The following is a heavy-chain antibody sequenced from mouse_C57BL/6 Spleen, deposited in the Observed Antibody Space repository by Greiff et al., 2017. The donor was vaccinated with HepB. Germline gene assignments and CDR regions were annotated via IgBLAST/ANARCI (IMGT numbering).Heavy chain of an antibody. CDR1: GYTFTSYW. Sequence: QVQLQQPGAELVKPGASVKLSCKASGYTFTSYWMQWVKQRPGQGLEWIGEIDPSDSYTNYNQKFKGKATLTVDTSSSTAYMQLSSLTSEDSAVYYCARITGGGFSWCAYWGQGTLVTVSA. CDR3: ARITGGGFSWCAY. CDR2: IDPSDSYT. V-gene: IGHV1-50*01. D-gene: IGHD4-1*01. J-gene: IGHJ3*01.